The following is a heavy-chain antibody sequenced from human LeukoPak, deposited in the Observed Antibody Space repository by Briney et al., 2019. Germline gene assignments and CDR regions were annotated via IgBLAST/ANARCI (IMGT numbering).Heavy chain of an antibody. D-gene: IGHD3-9*01. J-gene: IGHJ4*02. Sequence: GGSLRLSCAASGFTFSDYYMTWLRQAPGKGLEWVSYISSSGSTIYYADSVKGRFTISRDNAKNSLYLQMNSLRAEDTAVYYCARDRGSYDILTGYRGGVDYWGQGTLVTVSS. CDR2: ISSSGSTI. CDR3: ARDRGSYDILTGYRGGVDY. V-gene: IGHV3-11*01. CDR1: GFTFSDYY.